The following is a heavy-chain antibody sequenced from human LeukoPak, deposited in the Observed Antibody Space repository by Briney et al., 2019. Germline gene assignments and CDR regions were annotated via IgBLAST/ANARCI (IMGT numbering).Heavy chain of an antibody. J-gene: IGHJ4*02. D-gene: IGHD3-22*01. CDR2: ISSSGSTI. CDR1: GFTFSDYY. V-gene: IGHV3-11*04. CDR3: ARGSRITMIVVVIY. Sequence: PGGSLRLSCAASGFTFSDYYMSWIRQAPGKGLEWVSYISSSGSTIYCADSVKGRFTISRDNAKNSLYLQMNSLRAEDTAVYYCARGSRITMIVVVIYWGQGTLVTVSS.